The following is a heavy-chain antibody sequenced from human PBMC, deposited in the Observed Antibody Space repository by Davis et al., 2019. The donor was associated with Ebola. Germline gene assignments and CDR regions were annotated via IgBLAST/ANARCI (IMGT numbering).Heavy chain of an antibody. V-gene: IGHV4-59*01. Sequence: GSLRLSCTVSGGSISNYYWSWIRQPPGKGLEWIGYIYSSGGTEYNPSLKTRVMMSVDTSKNQFSLKLSSVTAADTAVYYCARTDRVCSGGTCYSGNDFDYWGQGTLVTVSS. CDR3: ARTDRVCSGGTCYSGNDFDY. J-gene: IGHJ4*02. D-gene: IGHD2-15*01. CDR2: IYSSGGT. CDR1: GGSISNYY.